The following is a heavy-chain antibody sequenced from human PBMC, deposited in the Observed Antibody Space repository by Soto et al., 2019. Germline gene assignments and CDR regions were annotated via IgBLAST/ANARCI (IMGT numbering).Heavy chain of an antibody. V-gene: IGHV3-23*01. CDR3: AREGSGSYYNENAY. Sequence: EVQLLESGGGLVQPGGSLRLSRAASGFTFSSYAMSWVRQAPGKGLEWVSAISGSGGSTYYADSVKGRFTISRDNSKNTLYLQMNSLRAEDTAVYYCAREGSGSYYNENAYWGQGTLVTVSS. CDR1: GFTFSSYA. D-gene: IGHD3-10*01. CDR2: ISGSGGST. J-gene: IGHJ4*02.